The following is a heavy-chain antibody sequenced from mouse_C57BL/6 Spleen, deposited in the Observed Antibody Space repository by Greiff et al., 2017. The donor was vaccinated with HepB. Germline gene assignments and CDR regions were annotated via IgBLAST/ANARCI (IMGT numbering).Heavy chain of an antibody. D-gene: IGHD2-3*01. J-gene: IGHJ1*03. CDR3: AIDGYYKYFDV. V-gene: IGHV1-69*01. Sequence: QVHVKQPGAELVMPGASVKLSCKASGYTFTSYWMHWVKQRPGQGLEWIGEIDPSDSYTNYNQKFKGKSTLTVDKSSSTAYMQLSSLTSEDSAVYYCAIDGYYKYFDVWGTGTTVTVSS. CDR2: IDPSDSYT. CDR1: GYTFTSYW.